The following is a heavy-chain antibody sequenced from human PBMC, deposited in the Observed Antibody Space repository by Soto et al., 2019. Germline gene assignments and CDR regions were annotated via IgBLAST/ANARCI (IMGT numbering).Heavy chain of an antibody. CDR1: GGTLSIYG. V-gene: IGHV1-69*06. Sequence: QVQLVQSGAEVKKPGSSVKVSCKASGGTLSIYGSSWVRQAPRQGLEWMGGTIPIFGTPNYAQKFQGRVTITADKSTSTAYMELSSLRSEDTAVYYCAIPYTSSFAFDIWGQGTVVTVSS. CDR2: TIPIFGTP. J-gene: IGHJ3*02. CDR3: AIPYTSSFAFDI. D-gene: IGHD6-6*01.